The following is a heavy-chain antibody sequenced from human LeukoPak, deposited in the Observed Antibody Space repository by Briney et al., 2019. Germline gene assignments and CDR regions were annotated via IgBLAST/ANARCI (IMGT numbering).Heavy chain of an antibody. Sequence: PGRSLRLSCAASGFTFSSYAMHWVRQAPGKGLEWVAVISYDGSNKYYADSVKDRFTISRDNSKNTLYLQMNSLRAEDTAVYYCARDRDSSGIFDYWGQGTLVTVSS. D-gene: IGHD6-19*01. CDR1: GFTFSSYA. J-gene: IGHJ4*02. V-gene: IGHV3-30*04. CDR2: ISYDGSNK. CDR3: ARDRDSSGIFDY.